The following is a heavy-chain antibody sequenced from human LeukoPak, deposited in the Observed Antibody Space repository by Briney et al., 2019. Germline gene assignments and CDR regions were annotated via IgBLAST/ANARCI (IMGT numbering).Heavy chain of an antibody. D-gene: IGHD3-10*01. J-gene: IGHJ4*02. CDR3: ARHVLWFWELYYFVY. CDR2: IYYSGST. CDR1: GCSISSSSYY. V-gene: IGHV4-39*01. Sequence: SGTLSLTCTVSGCSISSSSYYWGWIRQPPGEGLEWIMSIYYSGSTYYNPSLKGPVTISVDPCKNQFSLEPISVTGPDTAGDYRARHVLWFWELYYFVYWGQETLVTVSS.